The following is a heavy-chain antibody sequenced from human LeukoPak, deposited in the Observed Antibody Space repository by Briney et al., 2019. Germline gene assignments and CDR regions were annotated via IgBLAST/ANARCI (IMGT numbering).Heavy chain of an antibody. CDR3: ARPGYSYGLDY. CDR2: INPSSGCT. Sequence: ASVKVSCKASGYAFTSYYIHCVRQAPGQGLEWMGVINPSSGCTSYAQNFQGRVTMTRDTSTGTVYMALSSLRSEDTAVYYCARPGYSYGLDYWGQGTLVTVYS. D-gene: IGHD5-18*01. J-gene: IGHJ4*02. CDR1: GYAFTSYY. V-gene: IGHV1-46*01.